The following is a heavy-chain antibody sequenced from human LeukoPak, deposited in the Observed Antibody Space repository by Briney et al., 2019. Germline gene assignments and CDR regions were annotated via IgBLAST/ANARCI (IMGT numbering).Heavy chain of an antibody. CDR3: TRSRYCSSTSCYGMDV. V-gene: IGHV4-31*03. CDR1: GGSISSGGYY. D-gene: IGHD2-2*01. Sequence: PSETLSLTCTVSGGSISSGGYYWTWIRQHPGKGLEWIGYIYYSGSTYYNPSLTSRVTISVDTSKNQFSLKLSSVTAEDTAVYYCTRSRYCSSTSCYGMDVWGQGTTVTVSS. J-gene: IGHJ6*02. CDR2: IYYSGST.